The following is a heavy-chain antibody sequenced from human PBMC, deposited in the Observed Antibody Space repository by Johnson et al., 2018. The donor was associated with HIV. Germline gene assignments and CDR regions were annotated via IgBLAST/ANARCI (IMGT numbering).Heavy chain of an antibody. CDR3: AKDRTMIVVVTIDAFDI. D-gene: IGHD3-22*01. CDR1: GFKFSSYG. CDR2: ISGSGTNN. V-gene: IGHV3-23*04. Sequence: VQLVESGGGLVQPGGSLRLSCAASGFKFSSYGMSWVRQAPGKGLEWVSGISGSGTNNSYADSVKARFNISRDNSKNTLYLQMNSLRAEDTAVYYCAKDRTMIVVVTIDAFDIWGQGTMVTVSS. J-gene: IGHJ3*02.